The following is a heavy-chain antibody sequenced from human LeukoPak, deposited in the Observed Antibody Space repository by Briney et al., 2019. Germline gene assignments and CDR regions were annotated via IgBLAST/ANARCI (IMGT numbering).Heavy chain of an antibody. CDR2: IGGSGDST. D-gene: IGHD1-26*01. Sequence: GGSLRLSCAASGFTFSSYAMSWVRQAPGKGLEWVSSIGGSGDSTYYADSVKGRFTVSRDNSKNTLYLQMNSLRADDTALYHCARDSGSYLQPTDFWGRGTLVTVSS. CDR3: ARDSGSYLQPTDF. J-gene: IGHJ4*01. V-gene: IGHV3-23*01. CDR1: GFTFSSYA.